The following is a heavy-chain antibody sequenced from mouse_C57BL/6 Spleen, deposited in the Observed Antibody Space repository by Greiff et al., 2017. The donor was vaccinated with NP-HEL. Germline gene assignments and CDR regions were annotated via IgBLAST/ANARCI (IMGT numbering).Heavy chain of an antibody. CDR2: IDPSDSYT. Sequence: VQLQQPGAELVKPGASVKLSCKASGYTFTSYWMQWVKQRPGQGLEWIGEIDPSDSYTNYNQKFKGKATLTVDTSSSTAYMQLSSLTSEDSAVYYCARWSSSGYDYAMDYWGQGTSVTVSS. CDR1: GYTFTSYW. D-gene: IGHD3-2*02. J-gene: IGHJ4*01. CDR3: ARWSSSGYDYAMDY. V-gene: IGHV1-50*01.